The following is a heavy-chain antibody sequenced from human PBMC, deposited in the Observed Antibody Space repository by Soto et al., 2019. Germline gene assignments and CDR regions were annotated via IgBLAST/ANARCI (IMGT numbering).Heavy chain of an antibody. CDR1: GFSFSDYY. J-gene: IGHJ4*02. V-gene: IGHV3-72*01. Sequence: GGSLRLSCAASGFSFSDYYINWVRQAPGKGLEWVGRARNKASSYTTDYAAFVKGRFTISRDDSKNLIYLQMNSLKTEDTAVYYCAREGSSSGPDYEYWGQGT. CDR3: AREGSSSGPDYEY. D-gene: IGHD3-22*01. CDR2: ARNKASSYTT.